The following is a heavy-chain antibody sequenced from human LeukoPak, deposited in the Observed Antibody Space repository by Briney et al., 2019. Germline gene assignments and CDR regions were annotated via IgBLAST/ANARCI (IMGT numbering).Heavy chain of an antibody. CDR2: IYYNGST. J-gene: IGHJ4*02. V-gene: IGHV4-30-4*08. D-gene: IGHD2-8*01. CDR3: ASFLNGVCPTDY. CDR1: GGSISIDGYY. Sequence: PSQTLSLTCTVSGGSISIDGYYWSWIRQPPGKGLEWIGYIYYNGSTYYNPSLKSRVTISIDTSKNQFSLNLRSVTAADTGVYYCASFLNGVCPTDYWGQGTLVTVSS.